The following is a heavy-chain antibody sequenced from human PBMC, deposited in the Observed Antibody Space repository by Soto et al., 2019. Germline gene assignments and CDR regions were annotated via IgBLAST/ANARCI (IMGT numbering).Heavy chain of an antibody. CDR3: AHKQRVCSDGSCYSDFDF. Sequence: SGPTLVNPTQTLTLTCTFSGFSLTTNGVGVGWIRQPPGKALEWLALIFWNDDERYSPSLKSRLTITKDTSKNHVAHTMSNMDPGDTATYCCAHKQRVCSDGSCYSDFDFWGQETPVTVSS. V-gene: IGHV2-5*01. D-gene: IGHD2-15*01. CDR1: GFSLTTNGVG. J-gene: IGHJ4*02. CDR2: IFWNDDE.